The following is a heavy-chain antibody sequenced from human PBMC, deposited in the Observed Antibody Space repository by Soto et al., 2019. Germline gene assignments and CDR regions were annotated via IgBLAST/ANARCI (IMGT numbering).Heavy chain of an antibody. Sequence: GGSLRLSCAASGFTFSSHAMHWVRQAPGKGLEWVAVISYDGSNKYYADSVKGRFTISRDNSKNTLYLQMNSLRAEDTAVYYCARDYGRFFDYWGQGTLVTVSS. V-gene: IGHV3-30-3*01. J-gene: IGHJ4*02. CDR2: ISYDGSNK. CDR3: ARDYGRFFDY. D-gene: IGHD4-17*01. CDR1: GFTFSSHA.